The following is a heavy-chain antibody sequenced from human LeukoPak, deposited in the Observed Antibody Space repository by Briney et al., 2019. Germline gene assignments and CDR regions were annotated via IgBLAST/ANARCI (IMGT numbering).Heavy chain of an antibody. CDR1: GFTFSDHY. CDR2: ISSSGSTI. CDR3: ASSRDGGPFIKPKYFDY. J-gene: IGHJ4*02. D-gene: IGHD5-24*01. V-gene: IGHV3-11*04. Sequence: GGSLRLSCAASGFTFSDHYMNWVRQAPGKGLEWVSYISSSGSTIYYADSVKGRFTISRDNAKNSLYLQMNSLRAEDTAVYYCASSRDGGPFIKPKYFDYWGQGTLVTVSS.